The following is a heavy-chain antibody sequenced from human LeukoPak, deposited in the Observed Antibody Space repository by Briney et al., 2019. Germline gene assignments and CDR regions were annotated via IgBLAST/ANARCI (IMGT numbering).Heavy chain of an antibody. Sequence: ASVTVSCKASGYTFTSYYMHWVRQAPGQGLEWMGLINPTGGSTGYAQKFQGRVTMTRDMSTSTDYMELSRLRSDDTAVYYCARDRERGYYYYYMDVWGKGTTVTVSS. D-gene: IGHD3-10*01. CDR2: INPTGGST. CDR3: ARDRERGYYYYYMDV. V-gene: IGHV1-46*01. CDR1: GYTFTSYY. J-gene: IGHJ6*03.